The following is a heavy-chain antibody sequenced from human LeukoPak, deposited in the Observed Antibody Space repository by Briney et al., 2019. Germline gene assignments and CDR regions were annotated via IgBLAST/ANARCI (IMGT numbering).Heavy chain of an antibody. CDR1: GGSSRSGDYF. CDR3: ARENNDYGGKKAFDY. D-gene: IGHD4-23*01. V-gene: IGHV4-30-4*01. J-gene: IGHJ4*02. Sequence: KTSETLSLTCAVPGGSSRSGDYFWSWIRQPPGKGLEWIGHIHYSGNTYYNPSLKSRVSISVDTSKNQFSLKLSSVTAADTAVYYCARENNDYGGKKAFDYWGQGTLVTVSS. CDR2: IHYSGNT.